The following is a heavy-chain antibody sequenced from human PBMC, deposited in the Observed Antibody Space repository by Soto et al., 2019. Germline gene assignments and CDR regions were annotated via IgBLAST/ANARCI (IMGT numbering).Heavy chain of an antibody. CDR3: ARGLYYYDSSGYRLFDY. CDR2: VSVSGGTT. Sequence: DGSLRLSCAASGFMFNNYAMSWVRQASGKGLEWVSTVSVSGGTTYYADSLRGRFTISRDNSKKTVYLQMNRLRADDTAIYYCARGLYYYDSSGYRLFDYWGQGTLVTVS. V-gene: IGHV3-23*01. J-gene: IGHJ4*02. D-gene: IGHD3-22*01. CDR1: GFMFNNYA.